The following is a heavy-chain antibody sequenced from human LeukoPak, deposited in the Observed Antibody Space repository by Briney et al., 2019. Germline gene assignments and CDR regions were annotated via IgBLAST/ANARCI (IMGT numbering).Heavy chain of an antibody. V-gene: IGHV2-70*01. CDR2: IDLDDTK. D-gene: IGHD2-2*01. Sequence: LIDLDDTKYYNKSLKTRLTISKDTSKNQVVLTMTNMDPVDTATYYCARIASCYAGVQFDYWGQGIPVTVSS. CDR3: ARIASCYAGVQFDY. J-gene: IGHJ4*02.